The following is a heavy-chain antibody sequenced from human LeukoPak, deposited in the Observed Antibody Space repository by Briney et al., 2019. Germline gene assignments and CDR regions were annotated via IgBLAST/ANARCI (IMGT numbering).Heavy chain of an antibody. D-gene: IGHD3-22*01. J-gene: IGHJ4*02. CDR1: GGSFSGYY. CDR2: ISYSGST. CDR3: AGGGTYYYDSSGYY. Sequence: SETLSLTCTVSGGSFSGYYWSWIRQPSGKGLEWIGYISYSGSTNYKPSLKSRVTISLDASKNQFSLKLSSVTAADTAVYYCAGGGTYYYDSSGYYWGQGTLVTVSS. V-gene: IGHV4-59*01.